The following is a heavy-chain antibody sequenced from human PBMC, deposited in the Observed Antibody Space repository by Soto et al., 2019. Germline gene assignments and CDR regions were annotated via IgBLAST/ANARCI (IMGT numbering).Heavy chain of an antibody. D-gene: IGHD3-10*01. J-gene: IGHJ4*02. V-gene: IGHV3-23*01. Sequence: GSLRLSCAASGFTFSNYALSWVRQPPGKGLEWVSAVSGNGATTYYVDSVKGRFTISRDNAKNMLYLQMNSLSAEDTAVYYCAKVGGSGSVNFDYWGQGALVTVSS. CDR2: VSGNGATT. CDR1: GFTFSNYA. CDR3: AKVGGSGSVNFDY.